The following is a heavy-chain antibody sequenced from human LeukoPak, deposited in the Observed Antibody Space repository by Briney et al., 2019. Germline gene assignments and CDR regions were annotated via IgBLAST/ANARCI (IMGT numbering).Heavy chain of an antibody. CDR1: GFTVSSNY. D-gene: IGHD5-24*01. V-gene: IGHV3-53*01. J-gene: IGHJ4*02. CDR3: ARGAGYNYPYYFDY. Sequence: GGSLGLSCAASGFTVSSNYRNWVRQAPGKGLEWVSVIYGGGNIYYADSVKGRFTISRDNSKNTLYLQMNSLRAEDTAVYYCARGAGYNYPYYFDYWGQGTLVTVSS. CDR2: IYGGGNI.